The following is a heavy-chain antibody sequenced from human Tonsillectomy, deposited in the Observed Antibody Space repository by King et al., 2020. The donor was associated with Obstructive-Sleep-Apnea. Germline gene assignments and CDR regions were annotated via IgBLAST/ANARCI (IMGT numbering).Heavy chain of an antibody. CDR3: AQDRQWEVTVIFDY. CDR1: VFTFSSYG. J-gene: IGHJ4*02. D-gene: IGHD1-26*01. V-gene: IGHV3-30*18. CDR2: ISYDRRNK. Sequence: VQLVESGGGVVQPGRSLRLSCAASVFTFSSYGMHWVRQAPGKGLEWVAVISYDRRNKYYADSVKGRFTISRDNPKNTLSLQMNSLRAEDTAVYYCAQDRQWEVTVIFDYWGQGTLVTVSS.